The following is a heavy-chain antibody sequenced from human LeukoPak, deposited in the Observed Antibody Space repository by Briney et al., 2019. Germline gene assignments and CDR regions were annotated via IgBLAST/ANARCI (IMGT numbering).Heavy chain of an antibody. CDR1: GFTFSNYW. Sequence: GGSLRLSCAASGFTFSNYWINWVRQAPGKGLEWVSAISASGGSTYYADSVKGRFTISRDTSKNTLYLQMNSLRAEDTAVYYCAKMKGVSGPYYFDYWGQGTLVTVSS. CDR3: AKMKGVSGPYYFDY. CDR2: ISASGGST. D-gene: IGHD6-19*01. V-gene: IGHV3-23*01. J-gene: IGHJ4*02.